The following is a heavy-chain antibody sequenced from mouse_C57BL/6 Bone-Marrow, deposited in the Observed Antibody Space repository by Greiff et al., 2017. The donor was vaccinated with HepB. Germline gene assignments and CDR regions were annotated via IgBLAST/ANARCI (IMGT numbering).Heavy chain of an antibody. D-gene: IGHD1-1*01. Sequence: VKVVESGAELARPGASVKLSCKASGYTFTSYGISWVKQRTGQGLEWIGEIYPRSGNTYYNEKFKGKATLTADKSSSTAYMELRSLTSEDSAVYFCARRGVDYYGSSPYFDYWGQGTTLTVSS. CDR1: GYTFTSYG. CDR3: ARRGVDYYGSSPYFDY. CDR2: IYPRSGNT. V-gene: IGHV1-81*01. J-gene: IGHJ2*01.